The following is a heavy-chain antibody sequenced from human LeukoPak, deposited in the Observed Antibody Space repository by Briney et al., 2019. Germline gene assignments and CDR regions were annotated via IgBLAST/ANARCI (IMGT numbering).Heavy chain of an antibody. D-gene: IGHD6-13*01. V-gene: IGHV3-21*01. CDR2: ISRSSSYI. Sequence: GGSLRLSCAASGFTFSSYSMNWVRQAPGKGLEWVSSISRSSSYIYYADSVKGRFTISRDNAKNSLYLQMNSLRAEDTAVYYCARDLSAAGTVSWFDPWGQGTLVTVSS. CDR1: GFTFSSYS. J-gene: IGHJ5*02. CDR3: ARDLSAAGTVSWFDP.